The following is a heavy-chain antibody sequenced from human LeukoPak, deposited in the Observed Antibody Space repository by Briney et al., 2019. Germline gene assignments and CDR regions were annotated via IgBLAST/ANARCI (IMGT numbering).Heavy chain of an antibody. CDR2: IWYDGSNK. J-gene: IGHJ4*02. D-gene: IGHD2-2*02. Sequence: GGSLRLSCAASGFTFSSYGMHWVRQAPGKGLEWVAVIWYDGSNKYYADSVKGRFTISRDNSKNTLYLQMNSLRAEDTAVYYCARDSDYCSSTSCYTFDYWGQGTLVTVSS. CDR3: ARDSDYCSSTSCYTFDY. V-gene: IGHV3-33*01. CDR1: GFTFSSYG.